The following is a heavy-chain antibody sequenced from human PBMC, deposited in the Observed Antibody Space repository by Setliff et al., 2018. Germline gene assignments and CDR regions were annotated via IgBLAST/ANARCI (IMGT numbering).Heavy chain of an antibody. CDR1: GFTFSGYA. V-gene: IGHV3-23*01. CDR3: ARYCSSGSCYYDAFDV. J-gene: IGHJ3*01. CDR2: ISGSGHST. Sequence: PGGSLRLSCAASGFTFSGYAMTWVRQAPGKGLEWVSAISGSGHSTFYADSVKGRFTISRDNSKNTLYLQMNGLRAEDSALYYCARYCSSGSCYYDAFDVWGQGTMVTVSS. D-gene: IGHD2-15*01.